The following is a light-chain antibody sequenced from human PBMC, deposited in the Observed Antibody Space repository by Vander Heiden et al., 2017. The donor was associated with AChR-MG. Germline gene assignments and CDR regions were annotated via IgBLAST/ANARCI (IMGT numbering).Light chain of an antibody. V-gene: IGKV3-20*01. Sequence: EIVLTQSPGTLSLSPGERATFSCRASQSVSSNYLAWYQQKPGQAPRLLIFCAASSATGSPDRISGSGSGTDFTLTISRLEAQDVALYYCQKYGRPLPHTFGQGTKLEIK. CDR3: QKYGRPLPHT. J-gene: IGKJ2*01. CDR2: CAA. CDR1: QSVSSNY.